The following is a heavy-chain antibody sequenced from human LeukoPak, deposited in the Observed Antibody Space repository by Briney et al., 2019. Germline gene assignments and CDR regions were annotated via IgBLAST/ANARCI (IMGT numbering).Heavy chain of an antibody. CDR2: IIPILGIA. J-gene: IGHJ4*02. D-gene: IGHD3-22*01. CDR1: GGTFSSYA. Sequence: ASVKVSCKASGGTFSSYAISWVRQAPGQGLEWMGRIIPILGIANYARKFQGRVTITADKSTSTAYMELSSLRSEDTAVYYCARDHLGGYYYDSSGGNDYWGQGTLVTVSS. V-gene: IGHV1-69*04. CDR3: ARDHLGGYYYDSSGGNDY.